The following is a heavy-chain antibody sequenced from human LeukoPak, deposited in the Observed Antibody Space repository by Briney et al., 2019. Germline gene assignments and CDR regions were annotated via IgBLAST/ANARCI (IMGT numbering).Heavy chain of an antibody. Sequence: PSETLSLTCTVSGGSISSSSYYWGWIRQPPGQGLEWIGYIYYSGSTNYNPSLKSRVTISVDTSKNQFSLKLSSVTAADTAVYYCARESAAGVFDYWGQGTLVTVSS. V-gene: IGHV4-61*01. CDR1: GGSISSSSYY. CDR2: IYYSGST. D-gene: IGHD6-13*01. J-gene: IGHJ4*02. CDR3: ARESAAGVFDY.